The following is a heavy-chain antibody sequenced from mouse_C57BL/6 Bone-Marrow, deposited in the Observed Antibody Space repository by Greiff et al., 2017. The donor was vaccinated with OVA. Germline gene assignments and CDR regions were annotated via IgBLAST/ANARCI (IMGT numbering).Heavy chain of an antibody. CDR2: IDPSDSYT. CDR1: GYTFTSYW. CDR3: AIYCFDY. V-gene: IGHV1-59*01. D-gene: IGHD2-1*01. Sequence: VQLQQSGAELVRPGTSVKLSCKASGYTFTSYWMHWVKQRPGQGLEWIGVIDPSDSYTNYNQKFKGKATLTVDTSSSTAYMQLSSLTSEDSAVYYCAIYCFDYWGQGTTLTVSS. J-gene: IGHJ2*01.